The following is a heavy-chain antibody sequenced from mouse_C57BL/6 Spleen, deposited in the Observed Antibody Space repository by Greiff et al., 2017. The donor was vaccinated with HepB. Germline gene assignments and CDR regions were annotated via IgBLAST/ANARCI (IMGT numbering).Heavy chain of an antibody. J-gene: IGHJ2*01. CDR1: GYTFTDYY. V-gene: IGHV1-26*01. CDR2: INPNNGGT. Sequence: EVQLQQSGPELVKPGASVKISCKASGYTFTDYYMNWVKQSHGKSLEWIGDINPNNGGTSYNQKFKGKATLTVDKSSSTAYMELRSLTSEDSAVYYCAREGDESFDYWGQGTTLTVSS. CDR3: AREGDESFDY.